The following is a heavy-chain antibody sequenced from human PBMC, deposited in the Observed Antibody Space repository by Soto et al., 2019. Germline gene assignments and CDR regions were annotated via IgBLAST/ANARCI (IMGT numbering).Heavy chain of an antibody. D-gene: IGHD6-19*01. CDR2: IWYDGSYK. CDR3: ARDRYSSGWHVIGY. V-gene: IGHV3-33*01. Sequence: GGSLRLSCAASGFTFSSYAMHWVRQAPGKGLEWVAVIWYDGSYKYFADSVKGRFTISRDNSKNTLYLQMNSLRAEDTAVYYCARDRYSSGWHVIGYWGQGTLVTVSS. CDR1: GFTFSSYA. J-gene: IGHJ4*02.